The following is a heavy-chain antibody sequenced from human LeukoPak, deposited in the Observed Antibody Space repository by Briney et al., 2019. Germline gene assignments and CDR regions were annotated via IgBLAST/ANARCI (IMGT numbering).Heavy chain of an antibody. CDR3: ARGLRGITMVRGVTSWFDP. J-gene: IGHJ5*02. V-gene: IGHV1-2*04. D-gene: IGHD3-10*01. CDR1: EYTFTGYY. Sequence: ASVKVSCKASEYTFTGYYMHWVRQAPGQGLEWMGWINPNSGGTNYAQKFQGWVTMTRDTSISTAYMELSRLRSDDTAVYYCARGLRGITMVRGVTSWFDPWGQGTLVTVSS. CDR2: INPNSGGT.